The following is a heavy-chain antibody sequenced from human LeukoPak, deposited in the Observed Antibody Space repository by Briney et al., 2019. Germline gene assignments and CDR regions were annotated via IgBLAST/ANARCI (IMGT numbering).Heavy chain of an antibody. D-gene: IGHD6-19*01. CDR3: AKGPHFSSGWYYYGMDV. Sequence: PGRSLRLSCAASGFTFSSYGVHWVRQAPGKGLEWVAVISYDGSNKYYADSVKGRFTISRDNSKNTLYLQMNSLRAEDTAVYYCAKGPHFSSGWYYYGMDVWGQGTTVTVSS. V-gene: IGHV3-30*18. J-gene: IGHJ6*02. CDR2: ISYDGSNK. CDR1: GFTFSSYG.